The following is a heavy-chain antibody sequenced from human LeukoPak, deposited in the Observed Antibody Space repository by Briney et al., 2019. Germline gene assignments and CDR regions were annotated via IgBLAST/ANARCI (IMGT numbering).Heavy chain of an antibody. CDR2: ISWNSGSI. D-gene: IGHD1-26*01. J-gene: IGHJ4*02. CDR3: ARGRSTWHLDY. CDR1: GFTFDDYA. V-gene: IGHV3-9*01. Sequence: PSGGSLRLSCAASGFTFDDYAMHWVRQAPGKGLEWVSGISWNSGSIGYADSVKGRFTISRDNAKNSLSLQMNSLRAEDTAVYYCARGRSTWHLDYWGQGTLVTVAS.